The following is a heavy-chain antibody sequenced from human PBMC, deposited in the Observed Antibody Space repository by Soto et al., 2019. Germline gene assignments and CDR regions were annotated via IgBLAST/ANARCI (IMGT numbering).Heavy chain of an antibody. Sequence: EVQLVESGGALVQPGGSLRLSCAASGFTFSNYWMHWVRQAPGKGLVWISRMNSDGSNTVYADAVKGRFTISRDNAKNTLYLQMTSLRVEDTAVYYCATSKGGVSNGPPTYWGQGTLVTVSS. V-gene: IGHV3-74*01. CDR2: MNSDGSNT. CDR1: GFTFSNYW. CDR3: ATSKGGVSNGPPTY. D-gene: IGHD2-8*01. J-gene: IGHJ4*02.